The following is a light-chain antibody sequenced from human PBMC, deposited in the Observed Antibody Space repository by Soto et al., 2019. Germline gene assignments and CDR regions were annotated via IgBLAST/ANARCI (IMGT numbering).Light chain of an antibody. CDR1: SSDVGSYKY. V-gene: IGLV2-14*01. CDR3: ISYTTTNTRVL. Sequence: QSALTQPASVSGSPGQSITISCTGASSDVGSYKYVSWYQQEPGKAPKPVIYEVTNRPSGVSTRFSGSKSGNTASLTISGLQPEDEADYYCISYTTTNTRVLLGGGTKVTVL. CDR2: EVT. J-gene: IGLJ2*01.